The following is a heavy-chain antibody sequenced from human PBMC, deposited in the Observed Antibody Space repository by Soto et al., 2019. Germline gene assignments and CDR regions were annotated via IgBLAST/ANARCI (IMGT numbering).Heavy chain of an antibody. J-gene: IGHJ2*01. CDR2: IYYRGST. CDR1: GGSISSYY. Sequence: QVQLQESGPGLVKPSETLSLTCTVSGGSISSYYWSWIRQPPGKGLEWIGYIYYRGSTNYNPSLKXRXTXXVDTSKNQFSLKLSSVTAADTAMYYCARFNWDFDLWGRGTLVTVSS. CDR3: ARFNWDFDL. V-gene: IGHV4-59*01.